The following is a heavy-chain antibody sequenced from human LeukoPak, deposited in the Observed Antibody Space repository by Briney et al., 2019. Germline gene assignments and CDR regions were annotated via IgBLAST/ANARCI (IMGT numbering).Heavy chain of an antibody. CDR3: ATGHYRRTL. V-gene: IGHV3-66*01. J-gene: IGHJ4*02. Sequence: GGSLRLSCAVSGFTVSTKYMSWVRQAPGKGLEWVSVIYTDGSTYYADSVKGRFTIPRDNSKNTLYLQMNSLRAEDTAVYYCATGHYRRTLGGQGTLVIVSS. D-gene: IGHD3-16*02. CDR1: GFTVSTKY. CDR2: IYTDGST.